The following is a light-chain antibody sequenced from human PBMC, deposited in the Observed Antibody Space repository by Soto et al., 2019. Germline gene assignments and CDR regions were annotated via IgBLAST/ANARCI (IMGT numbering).Light chain of an antibody. CDR1: QSVSNSY. CDR2: GAS. J-gene: IGKJ2*01. Sequence: EIVLTQSPGTLSLSPGERATLSCRASQSVSNSYLAWYQQKPGQAPRLLIYGASSRATGIPDRFSGSGSGTDFTLTISRLEPEDFAVYYRQQYNSSPPMYTFGQGTKLEIK. CDR3: QQYNSSPPMYT. V-gene: IGKV3-20*01.